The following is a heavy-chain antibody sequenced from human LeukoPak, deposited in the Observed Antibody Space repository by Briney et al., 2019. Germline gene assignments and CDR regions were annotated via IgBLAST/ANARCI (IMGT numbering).Heavy chain of an antibody. Sequence: ASVKVCCKTSGYSFTNFYIHWVRQAHGQGLEWMGMVNPSGGSTISAQRFQDRVNMTTDTSTRTVYMEMTGLTSDDTGIYYCARDAFWGQGTQVTVSS. V-gene: IGHV1-46*01. CDR2: VNPSGGST. D-gene: IGHD3-3*02. CDR1: GYSFTNFY. J-gene: IGHJ4*02. CDR3: ARDAF.